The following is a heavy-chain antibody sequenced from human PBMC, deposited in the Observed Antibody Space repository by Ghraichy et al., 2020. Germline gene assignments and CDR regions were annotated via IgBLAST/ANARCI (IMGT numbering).Heavy chain of an antibody. Sequence: GRSLRLSCVVSGFTFDDYSMHWVRQAPGKGLEWVSLINWDGGHTYYADSVRGRFTISRDNSKNSLFLQMNSLRVDDTAFYYCAKAGIAVAGTDFDSWGQGTLVTVSS. J-gene: IGHJ4*02. V-gene: IGHV3-43D*04. CDR2: INWDGGHT. D-gene: IGHD6-19*01. CDR1: GFTFDDYS. CDR3: AKAGIAVAGTDFDS.